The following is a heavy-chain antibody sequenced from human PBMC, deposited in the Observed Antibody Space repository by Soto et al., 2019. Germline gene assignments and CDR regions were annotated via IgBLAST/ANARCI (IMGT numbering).Heavy chain of an antibody. D-gene: IGHD4-17*01. V-gene: IGHV4-31*03. CDR3: AGRLHGDYPSWFDP. Sequence: QVQLQESGPGLVKPSQTLSLTCSVSGGSISSGGYYWSWIRQHPGKGLEWIGYIYYSGSTYYNPSLKSRVTISVDTSKNQFSLKLSSVTAADTAVYYCAGRLHGDYPSWFDPWGQGTLVTVSS. CDR1: GGSISSGGYY. CDR2: IYYSGST. J-gene: IGHJ5*02.